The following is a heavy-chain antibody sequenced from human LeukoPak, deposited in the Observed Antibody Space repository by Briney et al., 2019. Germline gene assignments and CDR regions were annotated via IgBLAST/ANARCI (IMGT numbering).Heavy chain of an antibody. D-gene: IGHD7-27*01. CDR1: GFTFNDYH. CDR2: IRADKSDK. CDR3: VRDYNWGFDY. Sequence: GGSLRLSCAASGFTFNDYHMHWVRQAPGKGLEWVAFIRADKSDKYYPDSVKGRFTISRDNFKNTVSLQMNSLRPEETGLYYCVRDYNWGFDYWGQGTLVTVSS. V-gene: IGHV3-30*02. J-gene: IGHJ4*02.